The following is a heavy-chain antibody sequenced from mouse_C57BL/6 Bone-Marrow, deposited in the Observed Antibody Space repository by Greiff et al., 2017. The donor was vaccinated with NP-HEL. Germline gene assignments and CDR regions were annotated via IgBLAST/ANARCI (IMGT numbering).Heavy chain of an antibody. V-gene: IGHV5-12*01. CDR1: GFTFSDYY. CDR2: ISNGGGST. CDR3: ARQGYYVGYAMDY. D-gene: IGHD2-3*01. J-gene: IGHJ4*01. Sequence: EVMLVESGGGLVQPGGSLKLSCAASGFTFSDYYMYWVRQTPEKRLEWVAYISNGGGSTYYPDTVKGRFTISRDNAKNTLYRQMSRLKSEDTAMYYCARQGYYVGYAMDYWGQGTSVTVAS.